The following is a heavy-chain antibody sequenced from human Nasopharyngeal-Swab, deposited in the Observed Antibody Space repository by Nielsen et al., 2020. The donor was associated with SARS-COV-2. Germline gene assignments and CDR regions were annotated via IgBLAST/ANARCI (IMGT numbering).Heavy chain of an antibody. J-gene: IGHJ6*03. CDR2: VNYGGVT. Sequence: SETLSLTCAVYGGSFSGHQWSWVRQPPGKGLEWIGEVNYGGVTNYNPSLKSRVTISVATSKNQFSLKLTSVTAADTAVYYCARGGAGVVASPVLGLGPFYYYHFMDVWGQGTTVTVSS. CDR1: GGSFSGHQ. V-gene: IGHV4-34*01. CDR3: ARGGAGVVASPVLGLGPFYYYHFMDV. D-gene: IGHD6-6*01.